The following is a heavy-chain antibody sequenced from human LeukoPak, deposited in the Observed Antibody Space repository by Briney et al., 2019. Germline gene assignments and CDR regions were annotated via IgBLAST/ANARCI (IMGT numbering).Heavy chain of an antibody. CDR3: ATTYYYDSSGYYYPTGYFDY. D-gene: IGHD3-22*01. CDR2: IYYSGST. J-gene: IGHJ4*02. V-gene: IGHV4-39*07. CDR1: GGSISGGGYF. Sequence: SETLSLTCSVSGGSISGGGYFWGWIRQPPGKGLEWIGSIYYSGSTYYNPSLKSRVTISVDTSKNQFSLKLSSVTAADTAVYYCATTYYYDSSGYYYPTGYFDYWGQGTLVTVSS.